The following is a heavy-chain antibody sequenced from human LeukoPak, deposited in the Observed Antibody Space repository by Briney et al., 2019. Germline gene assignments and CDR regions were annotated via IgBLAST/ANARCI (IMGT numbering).Heavy chain of an antibody. CDR3: ARDEEVVAANTVDY. CDR1: GFTFSSYG. CDR2: IWYDGSNK. D-gene: IGHD2-15*01. V-gene: IGHV3-30*19. J-gene: IGHJ4*02. Sequence: PGGSLRLSCAASGFTFSSYGMHWVRQAPGKGLEWVAVIWYDGSNKYYADSVKGRFTISRDNSKNTLYLQMNSLRAEDTAVYYCARDEEVVAANTVDYWGQGTLVTVSS.